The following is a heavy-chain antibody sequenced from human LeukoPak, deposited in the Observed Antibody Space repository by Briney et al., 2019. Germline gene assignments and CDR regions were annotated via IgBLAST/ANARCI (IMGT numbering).Heavy chain of an antibody. CDR2: IKHSGST. CDR1: GGSFSGYD. V-gene: IGHV4-34*01. CDR3: ARRRQWLVPHDAFDI. J-gene: IGHJ3*02. D-gene: IGHD6-19*01. Sequence: SETLSLTCAVYGGSFSGYDWSWIRQPPGKGLEWIGEIKHSGSTNYNPSLKGRVTKSVNTFKNQFSPKLSSVTAADTAVYYCARRRQWLVPHDAFDIWGQGTMVTVSS.